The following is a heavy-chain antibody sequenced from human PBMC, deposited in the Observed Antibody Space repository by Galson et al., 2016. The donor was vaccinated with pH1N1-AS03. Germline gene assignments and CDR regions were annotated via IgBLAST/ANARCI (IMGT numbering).Heavy chain of an antibody. Sequence: LSLTCTVSGNSTFDYYWNWIRQPPGKGLEWIGYIQTTGNTKYNPSLKSRVTMSIDTSKNQFSLHLMSVTAADAALYYCARDPPLEIGWYFDLWGRGTLVTVSS. CDR2: IQTTGNT. V-gene: IGHV4-4*09. CDR3: ARDPPLEIGWYFDL. D-gene: IGHD3-3*01. J-gene: IGHJ2*01. CDR1: GNSTFDYY.